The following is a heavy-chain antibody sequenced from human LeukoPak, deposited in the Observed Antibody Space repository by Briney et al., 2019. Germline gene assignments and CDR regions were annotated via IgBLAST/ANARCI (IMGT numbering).Heavy chain of an antibody. D-gene: IGHD2-2*01. Sequence: GGCLRLSCSASGFTFSTYAMHWVRQAPGKGLEYVSAISSDGGTIYYPDSVKGRFTISRDNSKNTLYLQMSSLRAEDTAVYYCVKNRGGQLRPRTFNWLEPWGQGTLVTVSS. J-gene: IGHJ5*02. CDR3: VKNRGGQLRPRTFNWLEP. CDR2: ISSDGGTI. V-gene: IGHV3-64D*09. CDR1: GFTFSTYA.